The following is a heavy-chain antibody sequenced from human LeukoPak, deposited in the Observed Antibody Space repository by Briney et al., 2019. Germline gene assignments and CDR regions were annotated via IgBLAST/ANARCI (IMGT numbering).Heavy chain of an antibody. V-gene: IGHV4-34*01. Sequence: PSETLSLTCAVYGGSFSGYYWSWIRQPPGKGLEWIGEINHSGSTNYNPSLKSRVTISVDTSKNQFSLKLSSVTAAGTAVYYCARDPTTVVTTPYYFDFWGQGTLVTVSS. CDR3: ARDPTTVVTTPYYFDF. D-gene: IGHD4-23*01. CDR1: GGSFSGYY. CDR2: INHSGST. J-gene: IGHJ4*02.